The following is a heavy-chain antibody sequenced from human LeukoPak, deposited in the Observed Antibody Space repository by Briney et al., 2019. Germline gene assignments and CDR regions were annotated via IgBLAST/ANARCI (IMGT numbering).Heavy chain of an antibody. D-gene: IGHD5-18*01. CDR2: ISSSSSYA. J-gene: IGHJ4*02. CDR3: ARASRLPDY. V-gene: IGHV3-11*06. Sequence: PGGSLRPSCAASGFTFSDYYMSWIRQAPGKGLEWVSYISSSSSYANYADSVRGRFTISRDNAKNSLYLQMNSLRAEDTAVYYCARASRLPDYWGQGTLVTVSS. CDR1: GFTFSDYY.